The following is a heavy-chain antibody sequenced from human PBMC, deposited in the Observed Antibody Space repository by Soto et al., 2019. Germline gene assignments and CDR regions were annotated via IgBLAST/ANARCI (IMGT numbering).Heavy chain of an antibody. CDR3: ARGQLWSDDAFDC. J-gene: IGHJ3*01. Sequence: GESLKISCKGSGYSFTSYWIGWVRQMPGKGLEWMGIIYPGDSNTRYSPSFQGQVTISADKSISTAYLQWSSLKASDTAMYYCARGQLWSDDAFDCWGQGTMVTVSS. D-gene: IGHD5-18*01. V-gene: IGHV5-51*01. CDR1: GYSFTSYW. CDR2: IYPGDSNT.